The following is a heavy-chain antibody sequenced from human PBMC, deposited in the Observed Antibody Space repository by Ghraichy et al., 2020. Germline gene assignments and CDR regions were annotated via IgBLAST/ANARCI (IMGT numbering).Heavy chain of an antibody. Sequence: GESLNISCAASGFTVNITSMNWVRQAPGKGLEWVSVIYSDGSTFYADSVKGRFTMSRDNSKNTLYLQMYSLRAEDTAIYYCARDSAAAIHIFDYWGQGTLVTVSS. J-gene: IGHJ4*02. CDR2: IYSDGST. V-gene: IGHV3-53*01. CDR1: GFTVNITS. CDR3: ARDSAAAIHIFDY. D-gene: IGHD6-13*01.